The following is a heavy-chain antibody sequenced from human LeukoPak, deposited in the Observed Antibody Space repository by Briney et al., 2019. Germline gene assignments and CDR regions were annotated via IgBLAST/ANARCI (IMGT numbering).Heavy chain of an antibody. Sequence: SETLSLTCAVYGGSFSGYYWSWIRQPPGQGLEWIGEINHSGSTNYNPSLTSRVTISVDTSKYKFSLKLMSVPAADTAVYYCARAVRYFAWSHRFDPWGQGTLVTVSS. J-gene: IGHJ5*02. V-gene: IGHV4-34*01. D-gene: IGHD3-9*01. CDR3: ARAVRYFAWSHRFDP. CDR2: INHSGST. CDR1: GGSFSGYY.